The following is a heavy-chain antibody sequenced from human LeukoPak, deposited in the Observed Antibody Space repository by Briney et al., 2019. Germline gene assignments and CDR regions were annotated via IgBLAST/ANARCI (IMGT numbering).Heavy chain of an antibody. CDR1: GFTFGDFG. CDR2: IRSDGTSK. V-gene: IGHV3-30*02. CDR3: ARDPRVRFMQFFDY. Sequence: GGSLRLSCAASGFTFGDFGMHWVRQAPGKGLEWVALIRSDGTSKYYVDSVEGRFTISRDDSKNTMFLQMNRLRVEDTAVYFRARDPRVRFMQFFDYWGQGTLVTVSS. J-gene: IGHJ4*02. D-gene: IGHD3-16*01.